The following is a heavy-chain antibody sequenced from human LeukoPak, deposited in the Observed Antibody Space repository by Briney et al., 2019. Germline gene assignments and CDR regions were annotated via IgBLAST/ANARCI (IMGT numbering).Heavy chain of an antibody. Sequence: GGSLRLSCAASGFTFSDYYMSWVRQAPGKGLEWVSYICGSGSTIYYADSVKGRFTISRDNAKNSLYLQMNSLRAEDTAVYYCARSSSGYYYTLIDYWGQGTLVTVSS. D-gene: IGHD3-22*01. V-gene: IGHV3-11*04. CDR2: ICGSGSTI. CDR1: GFTFSDYY. J-gene: IGHJ4*02. CDR3: ARSSSGYYYTLIDY.